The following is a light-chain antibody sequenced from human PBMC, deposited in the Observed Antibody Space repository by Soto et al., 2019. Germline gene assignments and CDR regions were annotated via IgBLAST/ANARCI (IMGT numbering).Light chain of an antibody. CDR2: GNS. V-gene: IGLV1-40*01. CDR1: SSIIGAGYD. Sequence: QAVVTQPPSVSGAPGQRVTISCTGSSSIIGAGYDVHWYQQLPGTAPKLLICGNSNRPSGVPDRFSGSKSGTSASLAITGLQAEDEADYYCQSYDSSLSGWVFGGGTKLTVL. CDR3: QSYDSSLSGWV. J-gene: IGLJ3*02.